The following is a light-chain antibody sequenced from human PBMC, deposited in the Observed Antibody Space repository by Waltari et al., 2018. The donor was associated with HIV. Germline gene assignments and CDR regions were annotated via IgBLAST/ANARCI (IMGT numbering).Light chain of an antibody. Sequence: QSTLTQPASVSGSPGQSITISCTGTSSDVGGYNLVSWYQQHPGKAPKLLIYEVSKWPSVVSNRFSGSKSGNTASLTISGLQAEDDADYYCCAHAGSTTYVIFGGGTKLTVL. CDR3: CAHAGSTTYVI. J-gene: IGLJ2*01. CDR2: EVS. V-gene: IGLV2-23*02. CDR1: SSDVGGYNL.